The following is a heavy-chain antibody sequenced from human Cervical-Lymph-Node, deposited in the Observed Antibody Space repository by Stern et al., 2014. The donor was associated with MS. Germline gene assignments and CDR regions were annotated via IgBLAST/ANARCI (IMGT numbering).Heavy chain of an antibody. D-gene: IGHD2-2*01. CDR3: ARDEGGSSSWWGDYYYHMDV. CDR2: ISHDGRNK. CDR1: GFTFNSYV. Sequence: VHLVESGGGVVQPGRSLTVSCAASGFTFNSYVMHWVRQAPGRGLEWVAVISHDGRNKYYADSVKGRLTISRENYKNMLYLEMNSLRAEDTAVYYCARDEGGSSSWWGDYYYHMDVWGQGTTVTVSS. V-gene: IGHV3-30*04. J-gene: IGHJ6*02.